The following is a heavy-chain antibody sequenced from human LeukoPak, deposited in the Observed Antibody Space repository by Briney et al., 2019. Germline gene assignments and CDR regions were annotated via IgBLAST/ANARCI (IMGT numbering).Heavy chain of an antibody. V-gene: IGHV4-4*07. CDR2: IYTSGST. D-gene: IGHD2-8*01. Sequence: SETLSLTCTGSGGSISSYYWSWIRQAPGKGLEWVGRIYTSGSTNYNPSLKSRVTMSVDTSKNQFSLKLSSVTAADTAVYYCARDEGDRAGVAFDYWGQGTLVTVSS. J-gene: IGHJ4*02. CDR1: GGSISSYY. CDR3: ARDEGDRAGVAFDY.